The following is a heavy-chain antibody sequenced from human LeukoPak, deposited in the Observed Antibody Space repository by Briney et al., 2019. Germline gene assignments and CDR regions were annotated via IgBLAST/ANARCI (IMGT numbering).Heavy chain of an antibody. CDR2: IRYDGSNK. CDR3: ARELTERYCSGGVCYSGIGAFDV. CDR1: GFTFSSYG. D-gene: IGHD2-8*02. V-gene: IGHV3-30*02. Sequence: PGGSLRLSCAASGFTFSSYGMHWVRQAPGKGLEWVAFIRYDGSNKYYADSVKGRFTISRDNSKNTLYLQMNNLRAEDTAVYYCARELTERYCSGGVCYSGIGAFDVWGQGTRVTVSS. J-gene: IGHJ3*01.